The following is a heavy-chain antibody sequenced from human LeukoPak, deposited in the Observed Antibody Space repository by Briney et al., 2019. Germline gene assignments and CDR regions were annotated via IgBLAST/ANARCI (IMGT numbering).Heavy chain of an antibody. CDR3: ARVDTAMVVDY. D-gene: IGHD5-18*01. V-gene: IGHV3-53*01. J-gene: IGHJ4*02. CDR1: GFTVSSNY. Sequence: GGSLRLSCAASGFTVSSNYMSWVRQAPGKGLEWVSVIYSGGSTYYADSVKGRFTISRDNSKNTLYLQMNRLRAEDTAVYYCARVDTAMVVDYWGQGTLVTVSS. CDR2: IYSGGST.